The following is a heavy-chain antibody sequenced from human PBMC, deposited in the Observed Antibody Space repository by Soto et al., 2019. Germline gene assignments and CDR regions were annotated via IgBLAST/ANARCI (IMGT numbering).Heavy chain of an antibody. CDR2: ISAYNGNT. CDR1: GYTFTSYG. J-gene: IGHJ5*02. V-gene: IGHV1-18*04. Sequence: ASVKVSCKASGYTFTSYGISWVRQAPGQGLEWMGWISAYNGNTNYAQKLQGRVTMTTDTSTSTAFMELRSLRSDDTAVYYCARAKWSVVTPHWFDPWGQGTLVTVSS. CDR3: ARAKWSVVTPHWFDP. D-gene: IGHD3-3*01.